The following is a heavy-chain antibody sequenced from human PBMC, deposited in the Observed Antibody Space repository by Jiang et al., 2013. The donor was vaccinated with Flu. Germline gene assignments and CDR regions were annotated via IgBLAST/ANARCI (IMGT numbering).Heavy chain of an antibody. J-gene: IGHJ5*02. CDR3: ASSIGYYDFWSGLAGFDP. D-gene: IGHD3-3*01. CDR2: FGTA. V-gene: IGHV1-69*01. Sequence: FGTASYAQKFQGRVTITADESTSTAYMELSSLRSEDTAVYYCASSIGYYDFWSGLAGFDPWGQGTLVTVSS.